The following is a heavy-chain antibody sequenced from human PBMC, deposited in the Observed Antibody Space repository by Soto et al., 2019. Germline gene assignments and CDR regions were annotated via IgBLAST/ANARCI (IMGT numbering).Heavy chain of an antibody. CDR2: FDPEDGET. J-gene: IGHJ4*02. V-gene: IGHV1-24*01. D-gene: IGHD3-3*01. CDR3: ATEGGNTIFGVTDY. CDR1: GYTLTELS. Sequence: ASVKVSCKVSGYTLTELSMHWLRQAPGKGLEWMGGFDPEDGETIYAQKFQGRVTMTEDTSTDTAYMELSSLRSEDTAVYYCATEGGNTIFGVTDYWGQGTLVTVSS.